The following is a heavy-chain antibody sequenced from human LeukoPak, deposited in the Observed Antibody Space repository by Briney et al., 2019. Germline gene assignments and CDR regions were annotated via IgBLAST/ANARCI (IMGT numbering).Heavy chain of an antibody. CDR2: ISAYNGNT. V-gene: IGHV1-18*01. CDR3: ARVRRPTMIVVVYDAFDI. J-gene: IGHJ3*02. CDR1: GYTFTSYG. D-gene: IGHD3-22*01. Sequence: ASVTVSCTASGYTFTSYGISWVRQAPGQGLEWMGWISAYNGNTNYAQKLHGRVTMTTDTSTSTAYMELRSLRSDDTAVYYCARVRRPTMIVVVYDAFDIWGQGTMVTVSS.